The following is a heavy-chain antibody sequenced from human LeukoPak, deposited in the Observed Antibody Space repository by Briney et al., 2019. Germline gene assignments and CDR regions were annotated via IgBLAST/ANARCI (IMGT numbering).Heavy chain of an antibody. Sequence: SETLSLTCTVSGGSISSYYWSWIRQPAGKGLEWIGRIHTSGSTNYSPSLKSRVTISVDKSKNQFSLKLSSVTAADTAVYYCARLPRSAFDIWGQGTMVTVSS. V-gene: IGHV4-4*07. CDR1: GGSISSYY. CDR2: IHTSGST. J-gene: IGHJ3*02. CDR3: ARLPRSAFDI.